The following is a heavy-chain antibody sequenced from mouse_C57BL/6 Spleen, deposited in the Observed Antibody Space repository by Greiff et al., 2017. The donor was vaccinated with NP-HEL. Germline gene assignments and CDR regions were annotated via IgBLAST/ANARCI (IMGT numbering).Heavy chain of an antibody. CDR1: GYSFTGYY. J-gene: IGHJ4*01. Sequence: EVQVVESGPELVKPGASVKISCKASGYSFTGYYMNWVKQSPEKSLEWIGEINPSTGGTTYNQKFKAKATLTVDKSSSTAYMQLKSLTSEDSAVYYCARHYGSSYAMDYWGQGTSVTVSS. CDR2: INPSTGGT. D-gene: IGHD1-1*01. CDR3: ARHYGSSYAMDY. V-gene: IGHV1-42*01.